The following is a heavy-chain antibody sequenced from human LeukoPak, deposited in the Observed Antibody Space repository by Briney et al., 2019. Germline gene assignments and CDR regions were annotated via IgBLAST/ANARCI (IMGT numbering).Heavy chain of an antibody. CDR1: GFTFSSYG. V-gene: IGHV3-21*04. CDR2: IGSTSSYI. CDR3: ASQVLLTGDY. J-gene: IGHJ4*02. D-gene: IGHD3-16*01. Sequence: KPGGSLRLSCAASGFTFSSYGMNWVRQAPGKGLEWVSSIGSTSSYIYYADSVKGRFTISRDNAKNSLYLQMNGLRAEDTAVYYCASQVLLTGDYWGQGTLVTVSS.